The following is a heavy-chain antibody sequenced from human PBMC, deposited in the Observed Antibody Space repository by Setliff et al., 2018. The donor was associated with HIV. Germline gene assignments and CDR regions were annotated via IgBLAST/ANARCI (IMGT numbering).Heavy chain of an antibody. V-gene: IGHV3-30*02. CDR1: EVSFTFRSFG. Sequence: GGSLRLSCAASEVSFTFRSFGMHWVRQAPGKGLEWVAFIGYGGNDKFYADSVRGRFTVSRDNAKKSVFLQMNSLRVDDTAVYYCARDVGGSVRYSSNSNKKSYNYFDPWGQGTLVTVSS. J-gene: IGHJ5*02. CDR2: IGYGGNDK. D-gene: IGHD6-13*01. CDR3: ARDVGGSVRYSSNSNKKSYNYFDP.